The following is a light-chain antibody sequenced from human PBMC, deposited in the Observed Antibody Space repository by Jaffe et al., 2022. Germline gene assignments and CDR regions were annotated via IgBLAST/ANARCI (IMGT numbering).Light chain of an antibody. V-gene: IGKV4-1*01. CDR3: QQYYSTPLT. J-gene: IGKJ4*01. Sequence: DIVMTQSPDSLAVSLGERATINCNSSQSVLYSSNNKNYLAWYHQKPGQPPKLLIYWASTRESGVPDRFSGSGSGTDFTLTISSLQAEDVAVYYCQQYYSTPLTFGGGTKVEI. CDR2: WAS. CDR1: QSVLYSSNNKNY.